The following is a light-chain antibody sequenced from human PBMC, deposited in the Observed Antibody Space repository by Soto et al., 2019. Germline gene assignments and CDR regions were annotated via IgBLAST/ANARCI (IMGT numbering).Light chain of an antibody. J-gene: IGKJ2*01. Sequence: TPMTQSPLSLSASVGEKIIITCRASRDVGSDVSWYQQKPGQAPKLVIYAASSRATDIPDRFSGRGSGTDFTLTVSRVEPEDFAVYYCQQYGSSPYTFGQGTRLEI. CDR3: QQYGSSPYT. V-gene: IGKV1-17*01. CDR2: AAS. CDR1: RDVGSD.